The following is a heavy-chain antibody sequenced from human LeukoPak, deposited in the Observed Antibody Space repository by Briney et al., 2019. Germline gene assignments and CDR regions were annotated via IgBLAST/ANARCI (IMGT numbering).Heavy chain of an antibody. D-gene: IGHD3-10*01. J-gene: IGHJ3*02. CDR2: IKQDGSEK. V-gene: IGHV3-7*01. CDR1: GFTFSSYW. Sequence: GGSLRLSCAASGFTFSSYWMSWVRQAPGKGLEWVANIKQDGSEKYYVDSVKGRFTISRDNAKNSLYLQMNSLRAEDTAVYYCAGTMVKDAFDIWGQGTMVTVSS. CDR3: AGTMVKDAFDI.